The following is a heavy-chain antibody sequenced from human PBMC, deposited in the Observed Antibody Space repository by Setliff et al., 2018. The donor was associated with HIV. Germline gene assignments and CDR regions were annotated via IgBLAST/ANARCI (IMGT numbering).Heavy chain of an antibody. D-gene: IGHD6-13*01. CDR1: GGSFSEYY. CDR3: ARGARLLAGYSDRWDYYYMAV. Sequence: SETLSLTCAVYGGSFSEYYWSWIRQSPGKGLEWIGEINHSGSTHYNPPLKSRATISVDTSKNQFSLKVNSVTAADTAVYYCARGARLLAGYSDRWDYYYMAVWGKGTTVTVSS. CDR2: INHSGST. V-gene: IGHV4-34*01. J-gene: IGHJ6*03.